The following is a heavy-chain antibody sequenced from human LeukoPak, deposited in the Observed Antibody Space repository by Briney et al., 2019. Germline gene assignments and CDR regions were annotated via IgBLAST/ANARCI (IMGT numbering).Heavy chain of an antibody. Sequence: GGSLRLSCAASRFTFSSYSMNWVRQAPGKGLEWVSYISSSSSTIYYADSVKGRFTISRDKAKNSLYLQMNGLRAEDTAVYYCAREIVSGWWDAFDIWGQGTMVTVSS. CDR3: AREIVSGWWDAFDI. D-gene: IGHD6-19*01. CDR2: ISSSSSTI. CDR1: RFTFSSYS. J-gene: IGHJ3*02. V-gene: IGHV3-48*01.